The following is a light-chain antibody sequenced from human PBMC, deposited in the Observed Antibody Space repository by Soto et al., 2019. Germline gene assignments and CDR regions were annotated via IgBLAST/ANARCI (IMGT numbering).Light chain of an antibody. CDR2: GAS. V-gene: IGKV3-20*01. CDR3: QQYGTSFWT. Sequence: EIVLTQSPGTLSLSPGERATLSCRTSQSASSNSLAWYQQKRGQAPRLLIYGASTRATGIPERFSGSGSGTDFTLTISRLEPEDFAVYYCQQYGTSFWTFGQGTKVEIK. CDR1: QSASSNS. J-gene: IGKJ1*01.